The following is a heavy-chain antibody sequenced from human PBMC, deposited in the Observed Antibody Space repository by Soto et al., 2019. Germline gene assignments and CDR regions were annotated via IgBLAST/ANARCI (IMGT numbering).Heavy chain of an antibody. CDR3: ARDQRYDFWSGPQGPYYYYYMDV. V-gene: IGHV1-69*04. CDR1: GGTFSSYT. Sequence: GASVKVSCKASGGTFSSYTISWVRQAPGQGLEWMGRITPILDIANYAQKFQGRVTITADKSTSTAHMELSSLRSEDTAVYYCARDQRYDFWSGPQGPYYYYYMDVWGKGTTVTVSS. J-gene: IGHJ6*03. CDR2: ITPILDIA. D-gene: IGHD3-3*01.